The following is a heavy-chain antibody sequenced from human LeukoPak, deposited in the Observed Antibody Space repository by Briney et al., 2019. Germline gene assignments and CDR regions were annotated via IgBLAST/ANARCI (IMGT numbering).Heavy chain of an antibody. CDR3: ATSGPGYYYGMDV. V-gene: IGHV4-34*01. D-gene: IGHD2-15*01. CDR1: GGSFSGYY. Sequence: SETLSLTCAVYGGSFSGYYWGWIRQLPGKGLEWIGSIYYSGYTYHNPSLESRVTMSVDTSKNQFSLKLTSVTAADTAVYYCATSGPGYYYGMDVWGQGTTVTVSS. J-gene: IGHJ6*02. CDR2: IYYSGYT.